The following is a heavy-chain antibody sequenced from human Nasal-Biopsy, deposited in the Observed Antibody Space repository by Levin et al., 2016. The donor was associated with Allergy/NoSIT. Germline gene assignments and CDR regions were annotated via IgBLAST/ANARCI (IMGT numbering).Heavy chain of an antibody. CDR1: GVPFSDAC. Sequence: LSLTCAASGVPFSDACMSWVRQAPGKGLEWVGHIKRKTDGGRADYAVPVKDRFTISRDDSRNRLYLQLNSLKIEDTAVYYCSISLTGTYSFDYWGQGTLVTVSP. D-gene: IGHD3-9*01. CDR2: IKRKTDGGRA. CDR3: SISLTGTYSFDY. V-gene: IGHV3-15*01. J-gene: IGHJ4*02.